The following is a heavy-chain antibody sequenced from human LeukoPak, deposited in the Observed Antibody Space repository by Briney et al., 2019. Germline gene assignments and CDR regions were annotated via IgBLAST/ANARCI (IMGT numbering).Heavy chain of an antibody. CDR2: ISWNSGSI. J-gene: IGHJ4*02. Sequence: PGGSLRLSCAASGFTFDDYAMHWVRHAPGKGLEWVSGISWNSGSIGYADSVKGRFTISRDNAKNSLYLQMNSLRAEDTAVYYCARDSPLDYWGQGTLVTVSS. V-gene: IGHV3-9*01. CDR1: GFTFDDYA. CDR3: ARDSPLDY.